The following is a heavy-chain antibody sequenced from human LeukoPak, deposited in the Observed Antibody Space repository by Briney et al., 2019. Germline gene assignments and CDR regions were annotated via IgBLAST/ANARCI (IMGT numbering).Heavy chain of an antibody. D-gene: IGHD3-22*01. CDR2: INPNSAGP. J-gene: IGHJ4*02. CDR3: ARELNYDSSGYYFDY. CDR1: GYTFTVYF. Sequence: ATANVSCKASGYTFTVYFMHWVRQAPGQGLEWMGWINPNSAGPNYAQKFQGRVTMTRDTSISTAYMELSRLRSDDTAVYYCARELNYDSSGYYFDYWGQGTLVTVSS. V-gene: IGHV1-2*02.